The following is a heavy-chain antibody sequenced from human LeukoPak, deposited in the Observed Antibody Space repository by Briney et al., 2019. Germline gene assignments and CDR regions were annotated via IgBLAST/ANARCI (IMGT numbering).Heavy chain of an antibody. D-gene: IGHD2-15*01. J-gene: IGHJ6*02. CDR1: GGSISSYY. CDR2: IYTSGST. CDR3: ARDRKVVAASYYYGMDV. Sequence: SETLSLTCTVSGGSISSYYWSWIRQPAGKGLEWIGRIYTSGSTNYNRSLKSRVTMSVDTSKNQFSLKLSSVTAAGTAVYYCARDRKVVAASYYYGMDVWGQGTTVTVSS. V-gene: IGHV4-4*07.